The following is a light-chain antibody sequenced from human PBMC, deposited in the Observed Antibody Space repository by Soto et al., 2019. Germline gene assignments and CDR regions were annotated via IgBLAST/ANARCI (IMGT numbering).Light chain of an antibody. CDR2: RAS. J-gene: IGKJ1*01. CDR3: QQYNSWPPWT. Sequence: VMKKTTASLAVSAGDTATLSCRASQSLGGNLAWYQQKPGQAPRLLIFRASSRAKGVPARFSASGSGTEFTLTISSLQSEDFAVYYCQQYNSWPPWTFGQGTIVDIK. CDR1: QSLGGN. V-gene: IGKV3-15*01.